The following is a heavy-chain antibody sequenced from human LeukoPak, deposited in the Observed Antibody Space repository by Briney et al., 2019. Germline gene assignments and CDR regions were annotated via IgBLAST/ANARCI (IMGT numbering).Heavy chain of an antibody. J-gene: IGHJ6*02. CDR3: ARDRVCSSTSCYVSDGMDV. CDR2: IYYSGST. CDR1: GGSISSGGYY. V-gene: IGHV4-31*03. Sequence: SQTLSLTCTVSGGSISSGGYYWSWIRQHPGKGLEWIGYIYYSGSTYYNPPLKSRVTISVDTSKNQFSLKLSSVTAADTAVYYCARDRVCSSTSCYVSDGMDVWGQGTTVTVSS. D-gene: IGHD2-2*01.